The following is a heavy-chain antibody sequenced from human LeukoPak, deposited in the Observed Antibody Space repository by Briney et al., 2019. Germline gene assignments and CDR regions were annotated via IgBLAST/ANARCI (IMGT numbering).Heavy chain of an antibody. V-gene: IGHV3-30*03. Sequence: GGSLRLSCAASGFTFSSYGMHWVRQAPGKGLEWVAVISYDGSNKYYADSVKGRFTISRDNSKNTLYLQMNSLRAEDTAVYYCATQGSWSNDAFDIWGQGTMVTVSS. D-gene: IGHD6-13*01. CDR2: ISYDGSNK. CDR1: GFTFSSYG. CDR3: ATQGSWSNDAFDI. J-gene: IGHJ3*02.